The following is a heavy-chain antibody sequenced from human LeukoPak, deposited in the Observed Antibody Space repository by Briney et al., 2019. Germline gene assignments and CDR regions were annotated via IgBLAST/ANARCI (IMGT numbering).Heavy chain of an antibody. J-gene: IGHJ4*02. CDR2: ISSSGSGDNT. D-gene: IGHD1-26*01. CDR3: ATIPGAFTATTEREKYSGSYRSFDY. Sequence: GGSLRLSCAASGVTLSTYAMSWARQAPGKGLEWVSGISSSGSGDNTYYADSVKGRFTISRDNSKNTLYLQMNSLRAEDTAVYYCATIPGAFTATTEREKYSGSYRSFDYWGQGTLVTVSS. V-gene: IGHV3-23*01. CDR1: GVTLSTYA.